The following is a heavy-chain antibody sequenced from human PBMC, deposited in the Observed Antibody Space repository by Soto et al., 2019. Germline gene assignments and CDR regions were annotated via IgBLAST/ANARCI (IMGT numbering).Heavy chain of an antibody. Sequence: QVQLQQWGAGLLKPSETLSLTCAVYGGSFSGYYWSWIRQPPGKGLEWIGEINHSGSTNYNPSLKSRVTISVDTSKNQFSLKLSSVTAADTAVYYCARGPGIAAAGQWNWFDPWGQGALVTVSS. CDR3: ARGPGIAAAGQWNWFDP. D-gene: IGHD6-13*01. V-gene: IGHV4-34*01. CDR1: GGSFSGYY. CDR2: INHSGST. J-gene: IGHJ5*02.